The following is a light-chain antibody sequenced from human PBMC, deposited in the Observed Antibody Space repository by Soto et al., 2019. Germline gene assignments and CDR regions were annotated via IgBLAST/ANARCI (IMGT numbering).Light chain of an antibody. Sequence: SVLPQPAYVSGSPGQLITISCTGTSSDVGGYNYVSWYQQHPGKAPKLMIYDVSNRPSGVSNRFSGSKSGNTASLTISGLQAEDEADYYCSSYTSSSTYVFGTGTKVTVL. CDR1: SSDVGGYNY. J-gene: IGLJ1*01. V-gene: IGLV2-14*01. CDR3: SSYTSSSTYV. CDR2: DVS.